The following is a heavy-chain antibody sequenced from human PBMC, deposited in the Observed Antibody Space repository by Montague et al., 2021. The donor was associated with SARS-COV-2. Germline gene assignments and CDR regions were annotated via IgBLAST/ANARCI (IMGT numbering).Heavy chain of an antibody. J-gene: IGHJ4*02. Sequence: SLRLSCAASGFNFHSYEMMYVRQAPGKGLEWVSYISANGETTSYSDSVRGRFTISRDNAKNFPYLQMNSLRAEDSAVYYCASSVWFYFDNWGQGNLVTVSS. V-gene: IGHV3-48*03. CDR3: ASSVWFYFDN. CDR1: GFNFHSYE. CDR2: ISANGETT. D-gene: IGHD5/OR15-5a*01.